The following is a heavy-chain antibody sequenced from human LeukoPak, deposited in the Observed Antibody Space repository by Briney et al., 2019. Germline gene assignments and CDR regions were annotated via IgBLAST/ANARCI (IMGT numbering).Heavy chain of an antibody. CDR3: AKDQFDGYNAFAY. V-gene: IGHV3-23*01. D-gene: IGHD5-24*01. Sequence: GGSLRLSCAASGFTFSSYAMSCVRHAPGKGLEWVSAISPSGDDTNYADSVKGRFTIPRDNSKNTLYLQMNSLRAEDTAVYYCAKDQFDGYNAFAYWGQGTLVTVSS. J-gene: IGHJ4*02. CDR2: ISPSGDDT. CDR1: GFTFSSYA.